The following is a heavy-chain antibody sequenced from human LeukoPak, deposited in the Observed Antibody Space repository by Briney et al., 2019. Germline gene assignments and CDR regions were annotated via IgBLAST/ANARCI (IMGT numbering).Heavy chain of an antibody. J-gene: IGHJ6*02. Sequence: ASVKVSCKASGYTFTSYGISWVRQAPGQGLEWMGWISAYNGNTNYAQKLQGRVTMTTDTSTSTAYMELRSLRSDDTAVYYCARASQPQWLLSHYYYNYGMGVWGQGTTVTVSS. CDR2: ISAYNGNT. CDR1: GYTFTSYG. D-gene: IGHD3-3*01. V-gene: IGHV1-18*01. CDR3: ARASQPQWLLSHYYYNYGMGV.